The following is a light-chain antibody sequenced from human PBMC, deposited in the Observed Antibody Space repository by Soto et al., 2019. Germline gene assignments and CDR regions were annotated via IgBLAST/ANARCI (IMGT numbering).Light chain of an antibody. CDR3: QQYNNWPWT. J-gene: IGKJ1*01. CDR2: GAS. Sequence: EIVMTQSPATLSVSPGGRATLSCRAGQSISDTLAWYQQKPGQAPRLLIYGASTRATGFPARFSGSGSGTDFTLTISSLQSEDFAVYYCQQYNNWPWTFGQGTKVDIK. CDR1: QSISDT. V-gene: IGKV3-15*01.